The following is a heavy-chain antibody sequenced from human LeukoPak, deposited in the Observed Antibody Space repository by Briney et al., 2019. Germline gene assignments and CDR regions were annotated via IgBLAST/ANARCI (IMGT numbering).Heavy chain of an antibody. D-gene: IGHD1-26*01. V-gene: IGHV5-51*01. J-gene: IGHJ4*02. Sequence: GESLQISCQGSGYSFTSYWIGWVRQMPGKGLEWMGIIYPGDSDTRYSPSFQGQVTISADKSISTAYLQWSSLKASDTAMYYCARLGQWELLPFDYWGQRTLVTVSS. CDR3: ARLGQWELLPFDY. CDR1: GYSFTSYW. CDR2: IYPGDSDT.